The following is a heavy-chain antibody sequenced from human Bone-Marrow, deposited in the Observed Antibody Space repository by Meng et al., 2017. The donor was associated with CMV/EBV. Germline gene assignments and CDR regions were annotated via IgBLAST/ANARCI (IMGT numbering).Heavy chain of an antibody. CDR1: GFTFSSYA. CDR2: ISYDGSNK. J-gene: IGHJ4*02. CDR3: ARDPRWLESLDY. D-gene: IGHD3-22*01. Sequence: GESLKISCAASGFTFSSYAMHWVRQAPGKGLEWVAVISYDGSNKYYADSVKGRFTISRDNSKNTLYLQMNSLRAEDTAVYYCARDPRWLESLDYWGQGKLVTVSS. V-gene: IGHV3-30-3*01.